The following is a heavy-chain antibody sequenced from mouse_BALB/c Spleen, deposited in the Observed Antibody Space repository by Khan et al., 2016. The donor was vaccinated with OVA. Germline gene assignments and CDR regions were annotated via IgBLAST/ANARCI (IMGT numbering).Heavy chain of an antibody. CDR2: MSTYYGDT. Sequence: QVQLKQSGAELVRPGVSVKISCKGSGYTFTDYVMHWVKQSHAKSLEWIGVMSTYYGDTNHNQKFKGKATMTVDKSSSTAYMELARLTSEDSAIYYGVRGSGESRFAYWGQGTLVTVSA. CDR1: GYTFTDYV. CDR3: VRGSGESRFAY. V-gene: IGHV1S137*01. J-gene: IGHJ3*01. D-gene: IGHD1-1*01.